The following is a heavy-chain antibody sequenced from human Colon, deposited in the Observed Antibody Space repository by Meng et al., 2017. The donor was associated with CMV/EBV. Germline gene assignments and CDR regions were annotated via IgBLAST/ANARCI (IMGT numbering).Heavy chain of an antibody. CDR2: IYYRGNT. Sequence: SETLSLTCTVSGDSINSSTYYWGWIRQPPGKGLEWIGSIYYRGNTYYNPSLKSRVTLSLDTSKSQLSLKLSSVTAADTAVYYCARVLIVGDYADAFDIWGQGTKVTVSS. V-gene: IGHV4-39*07. D-gene: IGHD1-26*01. CDR3: ARVLIVGDYADAFDI. J-gene: IGHJ3*02. CDR1: GDSINSSTYY.